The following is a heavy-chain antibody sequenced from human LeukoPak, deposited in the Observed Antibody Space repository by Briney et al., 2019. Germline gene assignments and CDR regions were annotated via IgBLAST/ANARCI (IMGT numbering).Heavy chain of an antibody. D-gene: IGHD3-22*01. Sequence: SETLSLTCAVYGGSFSGYYWSWIRQPPGKGLEWIGEINHSGSTNYNPSLKSRVTISVDTSKNQFSLKLSSVTAADTAVYYCARGETSGYLGYWGQGTLVTVSS. CDR1: GGSFSGYY. CDR2: INHSGST. CDR3: ARGETSGYLGY. J-gene: IGHJ4*02. V-gene: IGHV4-34*01.